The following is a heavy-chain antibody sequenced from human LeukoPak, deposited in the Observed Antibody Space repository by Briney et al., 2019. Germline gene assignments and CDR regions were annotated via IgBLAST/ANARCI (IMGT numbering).Heavy chain of an antibody. CDR1: GFTFSSYS. D-gene: IGHD3-3*01. CDR2: ISSSSSTI. V-gene: IGHV3-48*04. CDR3: ARDLRFLEWGFDY. J-gene: IGHJ4*02. Sequence: GGSLRLSCAASGFTFSSYSMNWVRQAPGKGLEWVSYISSSSSTIYYADSVKGRFTITRDNAKNSLYLQMNSLRAEDTAVYYCARDLRFLEWGFDYWGQGTLVTVSS.